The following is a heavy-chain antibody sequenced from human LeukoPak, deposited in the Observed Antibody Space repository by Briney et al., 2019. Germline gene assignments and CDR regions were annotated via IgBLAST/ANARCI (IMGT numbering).Heavy chain of an antibody. CDR3: ARKVDDSSGYYYDY. J-gene: IGHJ4*02. CDR2: IYYSGST. V-gene: IGHV4-38-2*02. Sequence: SETLSLTCTVSGYSISSGYYWGWIRQPPGKGLEWIGSIYYSGSTYYNPSLKSRVTISVDTSKNQFSLKLSSVTAADTAVYYCARKVDDSSGYYYDYWGQGTLVTVSS. D-gene: IGHD3-22*01. CDR1: GYSISSGYY.